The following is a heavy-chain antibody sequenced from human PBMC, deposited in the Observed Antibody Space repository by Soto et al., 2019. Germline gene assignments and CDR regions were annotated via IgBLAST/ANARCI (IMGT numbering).Heavy chain of an antibody. CDR2: INPNSGGT. CDR1: GYTFTGYY. D-gene: IGHD6-13*01. V-gene: IGHV1-2*02. Sequence: ASVKVSGKASGYTFTGYYMHWVRQAPGQGLEWMGWINPNSGGTNYAQKFQGRVTMTRDTSISTAYMELSRLRSDDTAVYYCARGQQLASEYFQHWGQGTLVTVSS. CDR3: ARGQQLASEYFQH. J-gene: IGHJ1*01.